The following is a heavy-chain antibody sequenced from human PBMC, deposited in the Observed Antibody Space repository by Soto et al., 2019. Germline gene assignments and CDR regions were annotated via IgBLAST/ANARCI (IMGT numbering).Heavy chain of an antibody. CDR2: IIPIFGAA. J-gene: IGHJ5*02. CDR3: ARVSRRGGVVIYPWFDP. D-gene: IGHD3-3*01. Sequence: SVKVSCKASGGTFSSYAISWVRQAPGQGLEWMGGIIPIFGAANYAQKFQGRVTITADESTSTAYMELSSLRSEDTAVYYCARVSRRGGVVIYPWFDPWGQGTLVTVSS. V-gene: IGHV1-69*13. CDR1: GGTFSSYA.